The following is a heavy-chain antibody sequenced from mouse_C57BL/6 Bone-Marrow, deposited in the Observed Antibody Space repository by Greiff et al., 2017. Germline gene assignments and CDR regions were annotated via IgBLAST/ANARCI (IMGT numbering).Heavy chain of an antibody. CDR2: ILPGSGST. CDR1: GYTFTGYW. CDR3: AREGLRRYAMDY. V-gene: IGHV1-9*01. D-gene: IGHD2-4*01. J-gene: IGHJ4*01. Sequence: QVQLQQSGAELMKPGASVKLSCKATGYTFTGYWIEWVKQRPGHGLEWIGEILPGSGSTNYNAKFKGKATFTADTSSNTAYMQHSSLTTEDSAIYYCAREGLRRYAMDYWGQGTSVTVSS.